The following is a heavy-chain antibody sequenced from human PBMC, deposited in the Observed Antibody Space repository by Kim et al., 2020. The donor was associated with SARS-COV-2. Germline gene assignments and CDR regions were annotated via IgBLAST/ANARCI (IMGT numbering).Heavy chain of an antibody. V-gene: IGHV1-18*01. Sequence: ASVKVSCKASGYTFTSYGISWVRQAPGQGLEWMGWISAYNGNTNYAQKLQGRVTMTTDTSTSTAYMELRSLRSDDTAVYYCARGTELLWFGDVFSGFDPWGQGTLVTVSS. CDR3: ARGTELLWFGDVFSGFDP. J-gene: IGHJ5*02. D-gene: IGHD3-10*01. CDR1: GYTFTSYG. CDR2: ISAYNGNT.